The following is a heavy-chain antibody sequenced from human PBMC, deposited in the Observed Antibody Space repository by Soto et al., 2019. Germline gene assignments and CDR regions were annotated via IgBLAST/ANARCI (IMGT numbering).Heavy chain of an antibody. CDR2: IIPIFGTA. V-gene: IGHV1-69*13. J-gene: IGHJ6*02. CDR1: GGTFSSYA. D-gene: IGHD2-15*01. Sequence: SVKVSCKASGGTFSSYAISWVRQAPGQGLEWMGGIIPIFGTANYAQKFQGRVTITADESTSTAYMELSSLRSEDTAVYYCASCSGGSCYAKHNYYYYGMDVWGQGTTVTVSS. CDR3: ASCSGGSCYAKHNYYYYGMDV.